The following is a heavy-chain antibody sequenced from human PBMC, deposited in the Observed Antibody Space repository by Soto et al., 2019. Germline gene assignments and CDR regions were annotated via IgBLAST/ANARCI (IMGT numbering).Heavy chain of an antibody. CDR3: ARDMGFLEWLQDAFDI. Sequence: GGSLRLSCAASGFTFSSYWMSWVRQAPGKGLEWVAVIRYDGSNKYYADSVKGRFTISRDNSKNTLYLQMNSLRAEDTAVYYCARDMGFLEWLQDAFDIWGQGTMVTVSS. D-gene: IGHD3-3*01. V-gene: IGHV3-33*08. CDR1: GFTFSSYW. J-gene: IGHJ3*02. CDR2: IRYDGSNK.